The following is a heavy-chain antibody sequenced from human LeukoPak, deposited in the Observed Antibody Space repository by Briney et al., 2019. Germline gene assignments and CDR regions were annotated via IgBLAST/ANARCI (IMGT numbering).Heavy chain of an antibody. CDR3: ARGLATPAAY. CDR1: GFSFNKYW. V-gene: IGHV3-7*01. D-gene: IGHD2-2*01. J-gene: IGHJ4*02. CDR2: IEQDGSQR. Sequence: GGSLRLSCADSGFSFNKYWMSWVRQAPGKGLEWVANIEQDGSQRYYVDSVKGRFTISRDNAKNSVYQQMNSLRAEDTAVYYCARGLATPAAYWGQGTLVTVSS.